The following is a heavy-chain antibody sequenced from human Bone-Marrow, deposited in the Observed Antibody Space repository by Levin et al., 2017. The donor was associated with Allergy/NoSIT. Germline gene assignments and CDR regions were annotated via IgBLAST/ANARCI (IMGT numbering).Heavy chain of an antibody. CDR3: ARRTHSSGWFYFDF. V-gene: IGHV4-39*01. CDR1: GVSIVNNRFY. D-gene: IGHD6-19*01. CDR2: IFHSGTT. J-gene: IGHJ4*02. Sequence: SETLSLACNVSGVSIVNNRFYWAWIRQPPGTGLEWIGTIFHSGTTYYNSSLKSRITMSLDMSKNQFSLTLKSVTAADTAVYFCARRTHSSGWFYFDFWGGGTPVIVSS.